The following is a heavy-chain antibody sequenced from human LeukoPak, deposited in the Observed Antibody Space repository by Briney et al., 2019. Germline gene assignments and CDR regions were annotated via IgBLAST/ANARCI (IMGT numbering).Heavy chain of an antibody. CDR3: ARDLFTYSSSWYVPYDY. D-gene: IGHD6-13*01. CDR1: GFTFSPYS. Sequence: HPGGSLRLSCVVSGFTFSPYSMNWVRQAPGKGLEWVSYISSSSTTIYYADSAKGRFTISRDNAKNSLYLQMNSLRDEDTAVYYCARDLFTYSSSWYVPYDYWGQGTLVTVSS. CDR2: ISSSSTTI. V-gene: IGHV3-48*02. J-gene: IGHJ4*02.